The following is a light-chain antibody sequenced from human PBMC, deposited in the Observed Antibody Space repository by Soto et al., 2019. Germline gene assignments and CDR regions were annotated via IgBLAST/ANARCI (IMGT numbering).Light chain of an antibody. CDR3: QQYDILPIT. CDR2: DES. J-gene: IGKJ5*01. V-gene: IGKV1-33*01. Sequence: DIQMTQSPSSLFASVGYRVTITCQATQDINIYLNWYQQKPGKAPNLLIYDESNLEIGVPSRFSGSGSGTHFTFTTRSLQTEDIGTYYCQQYDILPITFGRGTRVEIK. CDR1: QDINIY.